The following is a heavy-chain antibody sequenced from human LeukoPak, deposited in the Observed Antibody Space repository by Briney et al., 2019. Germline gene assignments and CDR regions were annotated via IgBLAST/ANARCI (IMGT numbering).Heavy chain of an antibody. Sequence: PGGSLRLSCAASGFTFSSYAMSWVRQAPGKGLEWIGEINHSGSTNYNPSLKSRVTILVDTSKNQFSLKLSSVTAADTAVYYCARQYSSSWYLRGWFDPWGQGTLVTVSS. CDR2: INHSGST. CDR1: GFTFSSYA. CDR3: ARQYSSSWYLRGWFDP. V-gene: IGHV4-34*01. J-gene: IGHJ5*02. D-gene: IGHD6-13*01.